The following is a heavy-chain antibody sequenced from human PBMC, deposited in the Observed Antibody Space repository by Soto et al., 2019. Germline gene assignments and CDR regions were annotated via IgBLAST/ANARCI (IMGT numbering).Heavy chain of an antibody. CDR2: INAGNGNT. CDR3: ARVQRFVVVPDEMSHYYYYGMDV. V-gene: IGHV1-3*01. CDR1: GYTFTSYA. Sequence: ASVKVSCKASGYTFTSYAMHWVRQAPGQRLEWMGWINAGNGNTKYSQKFQGRVTITRDTSASTAYMELSSLRSEDTAVYYCARVQRFVVVPDEMSHYYYYGMDVWGQGTTVTVSS. D-gene: IGHD2-2*01. J-gene: IGHJ6*02.